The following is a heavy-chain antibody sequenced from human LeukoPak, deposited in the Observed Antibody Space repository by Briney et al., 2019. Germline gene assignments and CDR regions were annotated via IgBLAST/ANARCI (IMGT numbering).Heavy chain of an antibody. D-gene: IGHD6-19*01. V-gene: IGHV3-23*01. CDR1: GFTFSSYA. CDR3: AKDTVAATDPPTRYGMDV. J-gene: IGHJ6*02. Sequence: GGSLRLSCAASGFTFSSYAMSWVRQAPGKGLEWVSAISGSGGSTYYADSVKGRFTISRDNSKNTLYLQMNSLRAEDTAVYYCAKDTVAATDPPTRYGMDVWGQGTTVTVSS. CDR2: ISGSGGST.